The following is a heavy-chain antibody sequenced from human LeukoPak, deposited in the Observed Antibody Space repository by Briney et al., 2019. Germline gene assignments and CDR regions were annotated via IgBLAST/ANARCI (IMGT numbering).Heavy chain of an antibody. CDR2: IYHSGST. Sequence: KPSETLSLTCAVSGYSISSGYYWGWIRQPPGKGLEWIGSIYHSGSTYYNPSLKSRVTISVDTSKNQFSLKLSSVTAAATAVYYCARALYSNFLFYYWGQGTLVTVSS. CDR3: ARALYSNFLFYY. V-gene: IGHV4-38-2*01. J-gene: IGHJ4*02. CDR1: GYSISSGYY. D-gene: IGHD4-11*01.